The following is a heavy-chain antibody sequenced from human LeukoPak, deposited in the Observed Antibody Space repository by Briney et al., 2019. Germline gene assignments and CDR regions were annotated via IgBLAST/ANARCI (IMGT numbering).Heavy chain of an antibody. CDR1: GFTFSSYS. V-gene: IGHV3-23*01. D-gene: IGHD6-6*01. Sequence: GGSLRLFRAASGFTFSSYSMSWVRQAPGKGLEWVSAISISGENTYYADSVKGRFTISRDTSRNTLYLQMHSLRAEDTAVYYCARLISTSSSRFSDYWGQGTLVTVSS. CDR2: ISISGENT. CDR3: ARLISTSSSRFSDY. J-gene: IGHJ4*02.